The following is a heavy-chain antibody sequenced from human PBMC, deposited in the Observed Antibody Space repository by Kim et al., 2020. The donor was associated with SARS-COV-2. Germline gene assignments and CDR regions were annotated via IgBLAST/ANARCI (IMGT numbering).Heavy chain of an antibody. D-gene: IGHD1-26*01. J-gene: IGHJ4*02. CDR2: ISHDGSNK. CDR3: AKILLGDLDPTTSYVRDY. Sequence: GGSLRLSCVASGFTFSDYGMHWVRQAPGKGLEWVALISHDGSNKFYADSVKGRFTLSRDNSKNSLYLQMNSLRAEDTAVYYCAKILLGDLDPTTSYVRDYGGQETCVSVST. V-gene: IGHV3-30*18. CDR1: GFTFSDYG.